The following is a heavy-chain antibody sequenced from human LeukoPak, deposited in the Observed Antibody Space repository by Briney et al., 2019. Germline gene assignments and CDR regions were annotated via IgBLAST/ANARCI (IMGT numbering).Heavy chain of an antibody. CDR1: GYTFTSYG. CDR2: ISAYNGNT. V-gene: IGHV1-18*01. CDR3: ARCRVPQQWLLRPYYYYYMDV. D-gene: IGHD6-19*01. J-gene: IGHJ6*03. Sequence: ASVKVSCKASGYTFTSYGISWVRQAPGQGLEWMGWISAYNGNTNYAQKLQGKVTMTTDTSTSTAYMELRSLRSDDTAVYYCARCRVPQQWLLRPYYYYYMDVWGKGTTVTISS.